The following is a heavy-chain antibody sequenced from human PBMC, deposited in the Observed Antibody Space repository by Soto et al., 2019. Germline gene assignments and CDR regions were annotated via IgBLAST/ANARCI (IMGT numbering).Heavy chain of an antibody. D-gene: IGHD3-10*01. CDR3: ANTVV. V-gene: IGHV3-7*05. CDR1: GFSISNYW. J-gene: IGHJ6*01. CDR2: IKEDGSEQ. Sequence: EEQVVESGGGLVQPGGSLRLSCAASGFSISNYWMSWVRQAPGKGLEWVANIKEDGSEQNYVDSLKGRFTISRDKAKNSLYRQMNSLRADDTAVYYCANTVVRGLGTTVTVSS.